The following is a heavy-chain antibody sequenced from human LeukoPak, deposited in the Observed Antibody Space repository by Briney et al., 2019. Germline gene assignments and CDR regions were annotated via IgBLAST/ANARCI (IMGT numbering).Heavy chain of an antibody. J-gene: IGHJ3*02. D-gene: IGHD6-13*01. V-gene: IGHV1-69*01. CDR2: IIPIFGTA. CDR1: GGTFSSCA. Sequence: ASVKVSCKASGGTFSSCAISWVRQPPGQGLVWVGGIIPIFGTANYAQTFQGRVTITADESTSTAYMQLSSLRSEDTAVYYCARDSGSSDAFDIWGQGTMVTVSS. CDR3: ARDSGSSDAFDI.